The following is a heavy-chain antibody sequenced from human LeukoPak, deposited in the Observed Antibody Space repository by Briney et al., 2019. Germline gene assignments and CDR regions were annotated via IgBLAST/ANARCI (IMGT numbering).Heavy chain of an antibody. V-gene: IGHV3-74*01. CDR1: GFTFTSHW. CDR2: IKNDGNDT. CDR3: ARDMNPTVFDF. Sequence: GGSLRLSCAASGFTFTSHWMHSVRQTPGKGLVWVSGIKNDGNDTAYADSVKGRFTISRDNAKNTLYLQMDSLRAEDTAVYYCARDMNPTVFDFWGQGTLVTVSP. J-gene: IGHJ4*02. D-gene: IGHD3-16*01.